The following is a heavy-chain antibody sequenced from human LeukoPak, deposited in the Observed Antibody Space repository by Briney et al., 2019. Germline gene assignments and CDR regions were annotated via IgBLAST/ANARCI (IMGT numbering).Heavy chain of an antibody. CDR3: ARGAPRTYSSSWSLGTRYYYGMDV. Sequence: PSETLSLTCAVYGGSFSGYYWSWIRQPPGKGLEWIGEINHSGSTNYNPSLKSRVTISVDTSKNQFSLKLSSVTAADTAVYYCARGAPRTYSSSWSLGTRYYYGMDVWGQGTTVTVSS. J-gene: IGHJ6*02. D-gene: IGHD6-13*01. CDR1: GGSFSGYY. V-gene: IGHV4-34*01. CDR2: INHSGST.